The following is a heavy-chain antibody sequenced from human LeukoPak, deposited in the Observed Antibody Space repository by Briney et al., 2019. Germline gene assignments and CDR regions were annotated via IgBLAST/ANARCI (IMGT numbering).Heavy chain of an antibody. CDR2: IGSDGKT. J-gene: IGHJ6*02. Sequence: GGSLRLSCEASGFTFSAYAMTWVRQAPGKGLEWVSSIGSDGKTHYSESVKGRFAISRDNSKSMLFLQLNSLRAEDTALYYCARDLHYYVAIDVGPRGTTVTVSS. CDR1: GFTFSAYA. V-gene: IGHV3-23*01. D-gene: IGHD3-10*02. CDR3: ARDLHYYVAIDV.